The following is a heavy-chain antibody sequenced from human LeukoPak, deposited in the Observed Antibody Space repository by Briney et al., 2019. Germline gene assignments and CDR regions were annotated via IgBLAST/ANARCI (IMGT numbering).Heavy chain of an antibody. CDR2: IKSDGSST. CDR1: GFTFSSYR. D-gene: IGHD3-16*01. Sequence: GGSLRLSCAAAGFTFSSYRMHWVRPAPGKGLVWVSSIKSDGSSTSYADSVKGRLPISRDSARNRLYLQLNSLRTEDRPVIYLATGDANAFDIWGQGTMVTVSA. V-gene: IGHV3-74*01. CDR3: ATGDANAFDI. J-gene: IGHJ3*02.